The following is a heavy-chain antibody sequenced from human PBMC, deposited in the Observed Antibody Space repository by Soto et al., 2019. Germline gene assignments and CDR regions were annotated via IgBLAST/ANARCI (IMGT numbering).Heavy chain of an antibody. V-gene: IGHV5-51*01. D-gene: IGHD2-21*01. J-gene: IGHJ4*02. Sequence: PGGSLKSSCKGSGYIFANYWIGWVSQMPGKGLEWAGIIYPGDSDARYSPSFQGLVTITAEKSISTAYLQWSSLGASDTAMYYCARHSLGDCSNYEGDYWGQGTLVTVSS. CDR1: GYIFANYW. CDR2: IYPGDSDA. CDR3: ARHSLGDCSNYEGDY.